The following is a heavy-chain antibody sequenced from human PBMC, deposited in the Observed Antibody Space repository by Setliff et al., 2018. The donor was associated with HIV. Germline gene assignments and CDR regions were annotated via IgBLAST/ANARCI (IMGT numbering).Heavy chain of an antibody. V-gene: IGHV4-39*07. CDR3: ARLGYSGSLVGAFDI. D-gene: IGHD1-26*01. CDR1: GDSISSNNYY. CDR2: IFYGGSVYGSGRT. J-gene: IGHJ3*02. Sequence: SETLSLTCTVSGDSISSNNYYWAWIRQSPGKGLEWIGCIFYGGSVYGSGRTFFNPTLKSRVTISVDTSKNQFSLNLTSVTAADTAVYYCARLGYSGSLVGAFDIWGQGTTVTVSS.